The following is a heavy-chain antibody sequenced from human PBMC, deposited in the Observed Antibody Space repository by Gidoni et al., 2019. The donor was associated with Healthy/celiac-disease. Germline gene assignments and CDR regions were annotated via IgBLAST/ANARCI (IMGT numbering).Heavy chain of an antibody. J-gene: IGHJ3*02. V-gene: IGHV3-74*01. Sequence: EVQLVESVGGLVQPGGSLILSCAASGFTFSSYWMHWVRQAPGKGLVWVSRINSDGSSTSYADSVKGRFTISRDNAKNTLYLQMNSLRAEDTAVYYCAGPRPPGAFDIWGQGTMVTVSS. CDR3: AGPRPPGAFDI. CDR1: GFTFSSYW. CDR2: INSDGSST.